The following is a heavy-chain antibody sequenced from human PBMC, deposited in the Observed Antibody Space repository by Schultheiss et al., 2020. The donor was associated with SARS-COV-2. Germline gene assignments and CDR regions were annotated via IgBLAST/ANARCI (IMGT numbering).Heavy chain of an antibody. D-gene: IGHD6-6*01. CDR1: GYTFTSYG. CDR2: ISAYNGNT. V-gene: IGHV1-18*01. J-gene: IGHJ6*02. Sequence: ASVKVSCKASGYTFTSYGISWVRQAPGQGLEWMGWISAYNGNTNYAQKLQGRVTITADESTSTAYMELSSLRSEDTAVYYCARRYSSSSPYGMDVWGQGTTVTVSS. CDR3: ARRYSSSSPYGMDV.